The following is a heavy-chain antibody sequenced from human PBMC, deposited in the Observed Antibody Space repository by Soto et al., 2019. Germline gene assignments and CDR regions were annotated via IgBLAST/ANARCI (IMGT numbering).Heavy chain of an antibody. Sequence: PVGSVKISCNGSGYSFTSDWIGWVRQMPWKGLEWMGIIYPGDSDTRYSPSFQGQVTISADKSISTAYLQWSSLKASDTAMYYCARQEWLLPFYGMDVWGQGTTVTVSS. CDR1: GYSFTSDW. CDR2: IYPGDSDT. J-gene: IGHJ6*02. V-gene: IGHV5-51*01. CDR3: ARQEWLLPFYGMDV. D-gene: IGHD3-3*01.